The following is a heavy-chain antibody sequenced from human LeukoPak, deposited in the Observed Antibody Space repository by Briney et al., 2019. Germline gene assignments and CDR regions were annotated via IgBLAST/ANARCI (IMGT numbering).Heavy chain of an antibody. Sequence: PGGSLRLSCAASGFAFSTYAMHWVRQAPGKGLEWVAVISFDGNTKYYADSVKGRFTISRDNSKNTLYLQMNGLRTEDTAMYYCARGQLGDFDYWGQGALVTVSS. D-gene: IGHD1-1*01. V-gene: IGHV3-30-3*01. CDR1: GFAFSTYA. J-gene: IGHJ4*02. CDR2: ISFDGNTK. CDR3: ARGQLGDFDY.